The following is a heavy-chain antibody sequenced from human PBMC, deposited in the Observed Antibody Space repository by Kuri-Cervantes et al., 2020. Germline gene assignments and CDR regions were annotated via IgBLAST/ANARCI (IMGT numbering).Heavy chain of an antibody. J-gene: IGHJ5*02. CDR3: ARDQDYYGSGGWFDP. CDR2: IGTAGDT. Sequence: LSLTCAASGFTFSSYDMHWVRQATGKGLEWVSAIGTAGDTYYPGSVKGRFTISRENAKNSLYLQMNSLRAEDTAVYYCARDQDYYGSGGWFDPWGQGTLVTVSS. CDR1: GFTFSSYD. V-gene: IGHV3-13*01. D-gene: IGHD3-10*01.